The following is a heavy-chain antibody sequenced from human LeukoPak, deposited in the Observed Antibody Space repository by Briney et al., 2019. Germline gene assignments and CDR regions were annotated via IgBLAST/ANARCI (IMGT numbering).Heavy chain of an antibody. CDR2: IYYSGST. CDR3: ARTFSYSNRWFDC. Sequence: SETLSLTCTVSGGSISSYYWSWIRQPPGKGLEWIGYIYYSGSTNYNPSLKSRVTISVDTSKNQFSLKLSSVTAADTAVYYCARTFSYSNRWFDCWGQGTLVTVSS. V-gene: IGHV4-59*01. D-gene: IGHD4-11*01. J-gene: IGHJ4*02. CDR1: GGSISSYY.